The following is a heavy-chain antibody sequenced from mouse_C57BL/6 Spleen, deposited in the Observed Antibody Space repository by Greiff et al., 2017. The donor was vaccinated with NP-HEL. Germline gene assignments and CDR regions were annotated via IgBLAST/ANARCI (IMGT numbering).Heavy chain of an antibody. CDR1: GYTFTSYW. J-gene: IGHJ3*01. CDR2: IDPSDSYT. Sequence: QVQLQQSGAELVKPGASVKLSCKASGYTFTSYWMQWVKQRPGQGLEWIGEIDPSDSYTNYNQKFKGKATLTVDTSSSTAYMQLSSLTSEDSAVYYCASPDEGGPGFAYWGQGTLVTVSA. V-gene: IGHV1-50*01. CDR3: ASPDEGGPGFAY.